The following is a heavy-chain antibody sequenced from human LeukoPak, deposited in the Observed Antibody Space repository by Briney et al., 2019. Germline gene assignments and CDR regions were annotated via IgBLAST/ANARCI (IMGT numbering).Heavy chain of an antibody. Sequence: GGSLRLSCAASGFTFSSYSMNWVRQAPGKGLEWVSYISSSSSTIYYADSVKGRFTISRDNAKNSLYLQMNSLRAEDTAVYYCARAEGYSSGWYTGAFDIWGQGTMVTVSS. CDR1: GFTFSSYS. J-gene: IGHJ3*02. CDR2: ISSSSSTI. D-gene: IGHD6-19*01. CDR3: ARAEGYSSGWYTGAFDI. V-gene: IGHV3-48*01.